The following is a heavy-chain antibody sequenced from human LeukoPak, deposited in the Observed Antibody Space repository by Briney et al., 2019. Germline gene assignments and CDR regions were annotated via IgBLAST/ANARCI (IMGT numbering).Heavy chain of an antibody. V-gene: IGHV3-7*01. D-gene: IGHD7-27*01. CDR2: IDQDGSDK. CDR3: ARTALGWLDP. Sequence: GGSLRLSCAASGFTFSNYWMSWVRQAPGKGLEWVASIDQDGSDKFSVDSVKDRFTISRDNAKNSMYLQMKSLKVEDTAVYYCARTALGWLDPWGQGALVTVSS. CDR1: GFTFSNYW. J-gene: IGHJ5*02.